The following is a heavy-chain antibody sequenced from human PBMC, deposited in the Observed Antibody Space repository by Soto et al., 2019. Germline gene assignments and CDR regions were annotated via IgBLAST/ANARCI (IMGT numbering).Heavy chain of an antibody. Sequence: ASVKVSCKASGGTSNKYSFSWVRQAPGQGLEWMGGIMPVFGTPTYAQKFQGRVTITADESTNTFYMELSSLRSEDTAVYYCARAFRYYYDTSGYYPFDYWGQGTLVTVSS. CDR3: ARAFRYYYDTSGYYPFDY. D-gene: IGHD3-22*01. CDR1: GGTSNKYS. V-gene: IGHV1-69*13. CDR2: IMPVFGTP. J-gene: IGHJ4*02.